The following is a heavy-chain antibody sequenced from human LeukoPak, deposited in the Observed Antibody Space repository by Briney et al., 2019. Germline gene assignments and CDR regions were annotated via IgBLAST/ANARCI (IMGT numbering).Heavy chain of an antibody. Sequence: NTSETLSLTCIVSGGSIRGHWWTWVRQPPGRGLEWIGYFFYSGSTNYHPSLKSRVTISVDSSKTQFSLNLSSVTAADTAVYFCATSGRGYSYGTIDFWGQGTLVTVSS. CDR1: GGSIRGHW. D-gene: IGHD5-18*01. CDR3: ATSGRGYSYGTIDF. J-gene: IGHJ4*02. V-gene: IGHV4-59*11. CDR2: FFYSGST.